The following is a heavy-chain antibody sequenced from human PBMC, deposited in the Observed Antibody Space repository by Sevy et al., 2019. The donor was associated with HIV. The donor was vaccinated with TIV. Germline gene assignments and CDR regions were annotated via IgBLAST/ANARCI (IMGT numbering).Heavy chain of an antibody. D-gene: IGHD4-17*01. J-gene: IGHJ4*02. CDR3: ARHTTVTTFSYDY. CDR2: IYYSGST. V-gene: IGHV4-61*01. CDR1: DGSVSSGSYY. Sequence: SDTLSLTCTVSDGSVSSGSYYWSWIRQPPGKGLEWIGYIYYSGSTNYNPSLKSRVTISVDTSKNQFSLKLSSVTAADTAVYYCARHTTVTTFSYDYWGQGTLVTVSS.